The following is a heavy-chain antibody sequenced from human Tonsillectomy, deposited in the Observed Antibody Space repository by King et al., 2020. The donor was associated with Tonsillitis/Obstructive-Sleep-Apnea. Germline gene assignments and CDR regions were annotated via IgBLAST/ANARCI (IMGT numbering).Heavy chain of an antibody. CDR2: IWYDGSNK. V-gene: IGHV3-33*01. D-gene: IGHD2/OR15-2a*01. Sequence: HVQLVESGGGVVQPGRALRLSCAASGFTFRTYGMHWGRQAPGKGLEWVAVIWYDGSNKFYADSVKGRCTISRDTSKNTLYLQMNSLRAEDTAGYYCARGDCHNTGSFDYWGQGTQVTVSS. CDR3: ARGDCHNTGSFDY. J-gene: IGHJ4*02. CDR1: GFTFRTYG.